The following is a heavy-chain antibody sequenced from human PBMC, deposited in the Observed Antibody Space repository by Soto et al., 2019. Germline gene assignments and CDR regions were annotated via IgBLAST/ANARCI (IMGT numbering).Heavy chain of an antibody. CDR3: ERGFDDNLIDY. CDR2: IFFSGHT. V-gene: IGHV4-31*03. D-gene: IGHD3-22*01. J-gene: IGHJ4*02. CDR1: GGSISSGGYY. Sequence: SETLSLTCSVSGGSISSGGYYWTWIRQHPGKGLEWIAYIFFSGHTFSNPSLKSRVTISADTSKNQFSLRLSSVSAADTAMYYCERGFDDNLIDYWGQGTLVTVSS.